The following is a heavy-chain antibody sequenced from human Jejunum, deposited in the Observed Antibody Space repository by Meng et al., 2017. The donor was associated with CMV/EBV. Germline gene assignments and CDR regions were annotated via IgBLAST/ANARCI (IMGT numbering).Heavy chain of an antibody. CDR3: ARGESRGYYYFDY. J-gene: IGHJ4*02. CDR1: GDSISNYF. Sequence: QLHLPGSGPGLVRPSEPLSLTCTVSGDSISNYFWSWIRQPAGKKLEWIGRISPSGNINYIPSLKGRVTMSLDTSNNQIFLNLTSVTAADTALYYCARGESRGYYYFDYWGQGILVTVSS. CDR2: ISPSGNI. V-gene: IGHV4-4*07. D-gene: IGHD3-22*01.